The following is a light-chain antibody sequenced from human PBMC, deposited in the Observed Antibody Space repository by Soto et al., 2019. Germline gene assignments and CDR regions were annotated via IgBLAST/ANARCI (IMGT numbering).Light chain of an antibody. V-gene: IGLV2-11*01. CDR1: SSDVGGYNY. J-gene: IGLJ1*01. CDR2: DVN. Sequence: SVLTQPRSVSGSPGQSVTISCTGTSSDVGGYNYVSWYQQHPGKAPKPMIYDVNKRPSGVPDRFSGSKSGNTASLTISGLQAGDEADYYCCSYAGSYTYVFGTGTKVTVL. CDR3: CSYAGSYTYV.